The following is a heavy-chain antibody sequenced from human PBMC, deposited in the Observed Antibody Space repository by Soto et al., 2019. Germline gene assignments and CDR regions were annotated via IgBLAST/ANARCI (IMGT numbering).Heavy chain of an antibody. D-gene: IGHD3-3*01. CDR1: GFTFSSYA. V-gene: IGHV3-23*01. CDR3: AKDKEVDRITIFGVVIIPPVFFDY. J-gene: IGHJ4*02. Sequence: GGSLRLSCAASGFTFSSYAMSWVRQAPGKGLEWVSAISGSGGSTYYADTVKGRFTISRDNSKNTLYLQMNSLRAEDTAVYYCAKDKEVDRITIFGVVIIPPVFFDYWGQGT. CDR2: ISGSGGST.